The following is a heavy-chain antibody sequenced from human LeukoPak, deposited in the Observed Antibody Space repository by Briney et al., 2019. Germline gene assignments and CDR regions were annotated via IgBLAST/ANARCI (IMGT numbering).Heavy chain of an antibody. D-gene: IGHD6-19*01. CDR3: ARAYSLDSSGWLSYYYYMDV. J-gene: IGHJ6*03. V-gene: IGHV3-30*02. Sequence: GGSLRLSCAASGFTFSSYGMHWVRQAPGKGLEWVAFIRYDGSNKYYADSVKGRFTISRDNSKNTLYLQMNSLRADDTAVYYCARAYSLDSSGWLSYYYYMDVWGKGTTVTVSS. CDR2: IRYDGSNK. CDR1: GFTFSSYG.